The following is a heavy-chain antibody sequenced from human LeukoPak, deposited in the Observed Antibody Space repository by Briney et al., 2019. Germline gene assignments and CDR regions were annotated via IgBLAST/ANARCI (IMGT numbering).Heavy chain of an antibody. J-gene: IGHJ6*03. CDR1: GFTFSDYY. CDR2: ISSSGSTI. Sequence: GGSLRLSCAASGFTFSDYYMSWIRQAPGKGLEWVSYISSSGSTIYYADSVKGRFTISRHNAKSSLYLQMNSLRDEDTAVYYCARDPYSGSYGDYYYYYMDVWGKGTTVTISS. D-gene: IGHD1-26*01. CDR3: ARDPYSGSYGDYYYYYMDV. V-gene: IGHV3-11*04.